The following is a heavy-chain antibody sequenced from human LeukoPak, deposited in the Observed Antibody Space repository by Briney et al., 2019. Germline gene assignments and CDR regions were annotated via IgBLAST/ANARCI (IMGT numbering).Heavy chain of an antibody. Sequence: PGRSLRLSCAASGFTFSSYGMHWVRQAPGKGLEWVAVISYDGSNKYYADSVKGRFTISRDNSKNTLYLQMNSLRAEDTAVYYCAKDLNYIAAADPPYYYYGMDVWGQGTTVTVSS. CDR3: AKDLNYIAAADPPYYYYGMDV. CDR1: GFTFSSYG. D-gene: IGHD6-13*01. J-gene: IGHJ6*02. CDR2: ISYDGSNK. V-gene: IGHV3-30*18.